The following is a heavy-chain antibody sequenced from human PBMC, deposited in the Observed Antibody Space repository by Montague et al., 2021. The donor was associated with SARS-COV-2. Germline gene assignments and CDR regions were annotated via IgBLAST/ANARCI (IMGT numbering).Heavy chain of an antibody. J-gene: IGHJ6*02. Sequence: SLRLSCAASGFTFDDYAMHWVRQAPGKGLAWVSGISWNSDSRVYADSVKGRFTISRDNAKNSLYLQMNNLRADDTALYYCVKDVGCSGGSCYSGWKKYYGADVRGQGTTVTVSS. CDR1: GFTFDDYA. CDR2: ISWNSDSR. D-gene: IGHD2-15*01. V-gene: IGHV3-9*01. CDR3: VKDVGCSGGSCYSGWKKYYGADV.